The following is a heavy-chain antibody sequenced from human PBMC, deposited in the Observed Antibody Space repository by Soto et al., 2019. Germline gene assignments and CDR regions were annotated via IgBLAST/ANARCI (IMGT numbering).Heavy chain of an antibody. V-gene: IGHV1-69*01. J-gene: IGHJ4*02. CDR1: GGTFSSYA. CDR3: ARDLLGRPADY. Sequence: QVQLVQSGAEVKKPGASVKVSCKASGGTFSSYAISWGRQAPGQGLEWMGGIIPIFGTANYAQKFQGRATITADESTSTADMELSSLRSEDTAVHYCARDLLGRPADYWGQGTLVTVSS. CDR2: IIPIFGTA. D-gene: IGHD7-27*01.